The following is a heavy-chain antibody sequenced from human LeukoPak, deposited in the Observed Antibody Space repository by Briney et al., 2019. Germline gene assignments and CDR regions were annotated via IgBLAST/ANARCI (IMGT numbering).Heavy chain of an antibody. CDR3: VRDREGATMYFDC. D-gene: IGHD1-26*01. Sequence: ASVKVSCKASGYILTTYAIHWVRQAPGQRLEWMGWINTANGKTEYSQSFQDRFTITRNTSANTAYMELSSLRYEDTALYYCVRDREGATMYFDCWGHGTLVTVSS. CDR1: GYILTTYA. CDR2: INTANGKT. V-gene: IGHV1-3*04. J-gene: IGHJ4*01.